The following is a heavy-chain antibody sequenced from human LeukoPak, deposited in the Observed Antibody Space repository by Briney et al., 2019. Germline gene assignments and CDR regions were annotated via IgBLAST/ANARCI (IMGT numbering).Heavy chain of an antibody. V-gene: IGHV1-2*02. Sequence: ASVKVSCKTSGYTFTGYYIHWVRQAPGQGLEWMGWIIPNSGDTNYAQKFQGRVTMTRDTSISTTYMELSRLRSDDTAVYYCARDRYSGSLSSLDYWGQGTLVTVSS. D-gene: IGHD1-26*01. CDR1: GYTFTGYY. CDR2: IIPNSGDT. CDR3: ARDRYSGSLSSLDY. J-gene: IGHJ4*02.